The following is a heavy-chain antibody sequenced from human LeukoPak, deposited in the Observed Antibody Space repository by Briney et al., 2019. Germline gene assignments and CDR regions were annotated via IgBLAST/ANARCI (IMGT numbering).Heavy chain of an antibody. V-gene: IGHV1-69*13. D-gene: IGHD1-26*01. CDR2: IIPIFGTA. Sequence: GASVKVSCKASGGTXSSYAISRVRQAPGQGLEWMGGIIPIFGTANYAQKFQGRVTITADESTSTAYMELSSLRSEDTAVYYCARPRSYSGSKYPPENWFDPWGQGTLVTVSS. CDR1: GGTXSSYA. J-gene: IGHJ5*02. CDR3: ARPRSYSGSKYPPENWFDP.